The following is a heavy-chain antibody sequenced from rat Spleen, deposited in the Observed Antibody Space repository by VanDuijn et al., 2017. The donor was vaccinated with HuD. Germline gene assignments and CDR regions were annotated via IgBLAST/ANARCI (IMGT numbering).Heavy chain of an antibody. CDR1: GFTFSDYA. V-gene: IGHV5S10*01. D-gene: IGHD1-4*01. J-gene: IGHJ2*01. CDR2: IIYDGSST. CDR3: ATQGITAPHFDY. Sequence: EVKLVESGGGLVQPGRSLKLSCAASGFTFSDYAMAWVRQAPKKGLEWVATIIYDGSSTYYRDSVKGRFTISRDNARSILYLQMDSLGSEDTATYYCATQGITAPHFDYWGQGVMVTVSS.